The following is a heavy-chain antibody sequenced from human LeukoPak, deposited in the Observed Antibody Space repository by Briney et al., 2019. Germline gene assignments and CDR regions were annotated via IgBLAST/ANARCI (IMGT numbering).Heavy chain of an antibody. J-gene: IGHJ5*02. CDR3: AKDYGGNPYNWFDP. CDR2: ISGSGGST. D-gene: IGHD4-23*01. CDR1: GFTFSSYA. V-gene: IGHV3-23*01. Sequence: SGGSLRLSCAASGFTFSSYAMSWVRQAPGKGLEWVSVISGSGGSTYYADSVKGRFTISRDNSKNTLYLQMNSLRAEDTAVYYCAKDYGGNPYNWFDPWGQGTLVTVSS.